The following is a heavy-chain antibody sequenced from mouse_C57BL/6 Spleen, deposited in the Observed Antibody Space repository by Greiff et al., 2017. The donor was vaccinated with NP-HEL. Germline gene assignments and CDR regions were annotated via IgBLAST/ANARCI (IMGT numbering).Heavy chain of an antibody. Sequence: EVKLQESGGGLVQPGGSLKLSCAASGFTFSDYYMYWVRQTPEKRLEWVAYISNGGGSTYYPDTVKGRFTISRDNAKNTLYLQMSRLKSEDTAMYYCARHDYWDSYYYAMDYWGQGTSVTVSS. D-gene: IGHD4-1*01. CDR1: GFTFSDYY. CDR2: ISNGGGST. V-gene: IGHV5-12*01. CDR3: ARHDYWDSYYYAMDY. J-gene: IGHJ4*01.